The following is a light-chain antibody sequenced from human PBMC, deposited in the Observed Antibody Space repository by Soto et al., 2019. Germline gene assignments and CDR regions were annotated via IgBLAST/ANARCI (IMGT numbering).Light chain of an antibody. CDR2: DAY. CDR1: QSVSSY. J-gene: IGKJ1*01. Sequence: ASQSVSSYLAWYPTNPXQAPMLLIYDAYKXATGIPDRFSGSGSGTDFTLTISRLESEALAVYYCQKYGSSPVWKCVQWTKGDIK. CDR3: QKYGSSPVWK. V-gene: IGKV3-20*01.